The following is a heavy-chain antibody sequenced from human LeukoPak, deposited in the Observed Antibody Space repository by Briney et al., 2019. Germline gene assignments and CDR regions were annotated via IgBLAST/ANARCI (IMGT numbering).Heavy chain of an antibody. Sequence: GASVKVSCKASGGTFYSYSINWVRQAPGQGLEWMGGIIPIFGTPNYAQNFQGRVTITADKSTSTTYMELSSLRSEDTAVYYCASGQNYYVRQCFHHWGQGTLVTVSS. J-gene: IGHJ1*01. CDR1: GGTFYSYS. D-gene: IGHD3-10*02. CDR3: ASGQNYYVRQCFHH. V-gene: IGHV1-69*06. CDR2: IIPIFGTP.